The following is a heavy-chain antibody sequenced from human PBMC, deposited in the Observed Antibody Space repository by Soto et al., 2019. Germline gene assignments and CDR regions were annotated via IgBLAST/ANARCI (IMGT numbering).Heavy chain of an antibody. Sequence: QTGGSLRLSCVASGFTLSDYYVDWVRQAPGKGLEWVGRTRDKPNSYTTEHAASVEGRFTISRDDSKNSLYLQLNSLNTEDTAVYYCGRGGYRHYSAYYYYALDVWGQGTTVTVSS. CDR3: GRGGYRHYSAYYYYALDV. CDR1: GFTLSDYY. D-gene: IGHD4-4*01. V-gene: IGHV3-72*01. CDR2: TRDKPNSYTT. J-gene: IGHJ6*02.